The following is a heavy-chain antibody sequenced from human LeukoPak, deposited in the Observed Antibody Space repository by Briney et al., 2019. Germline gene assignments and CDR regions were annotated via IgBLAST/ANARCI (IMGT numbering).Heavy chain of an antibody. CDR1: GFTFSSYA. CDR3: AKGYYGSESYYTFDY. V-gene: IGHV3-23*01. CDR2: VSGGGGST. J-gene: IGHJ4*02. D-gene: IGHD3-10*01. Sequence: PGGSLRLSCAASGFTFSSYAMTWVRQAPGKGLEWVSAVSGGGGSTHYVDSVKGRFTISRDNSKNTLYLQMTSLRAEDTAVYYCAKGYYGSESYYTFDYWGQGTLVTVSS.